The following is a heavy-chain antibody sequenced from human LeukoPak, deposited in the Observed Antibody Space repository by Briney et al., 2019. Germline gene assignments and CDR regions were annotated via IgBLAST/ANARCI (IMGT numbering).Heavy chain of an antibody. V-gene: IGHV4-38-2*02. CDR1: GYSISSGYY. Sequence: SETLSLTCTVSGYSISSGYYWGWIRQPPGKGLEWIGSIYHSGSTYYNPSLKSRVTISVDTSKNQFSLKLSSVTAADTAVYYCAKYSYGYPNWFDPWGQGTLVTVSS. D-gene: IGHD5-18*01. CDR2: IYHSGST. CDR3: AKYSYGYPNWFDP. J-gene: IGHJ5*02.